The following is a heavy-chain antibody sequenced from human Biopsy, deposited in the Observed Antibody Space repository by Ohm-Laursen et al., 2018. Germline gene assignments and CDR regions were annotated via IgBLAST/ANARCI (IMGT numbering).Heavy chain of an antibody. J-gene: IGHJ4*02. V-gene: IGHV4-61*01. Sequence: PGTLSLTCTVSGDSLTSGPENWSWIRQSPGQGLEYIGFIYSGGNTNYNPSLKNRVTMSVETSKNQFYLKLYSVTAADTAVYYCARGRRTSGWPYFDNWGQGALVIVSP. CDR3: ARGRRTSGWPYFDN. CDR2: IYSGGNT. D-gene: IGHD6-19*01. CDR1: GDSLTSGPEN.